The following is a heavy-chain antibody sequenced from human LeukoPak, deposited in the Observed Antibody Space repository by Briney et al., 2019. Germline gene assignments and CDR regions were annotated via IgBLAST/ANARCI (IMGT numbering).Heavy chain of an antibody. CDR3: ARGRRYDFWSGYFRYYFDY. CDR2: INHSGST. V-gene: IGHV4-34*01. J-gene: IGHJ4*02. CDR1: GGSFSGYY. D-gene: IGHD3-3*01. Sequence: PSETLSLTCAVYGGSFSGYYWSWIRQPPGKGVEWIGEINHSGSTNYNPSLKSRVTISVDTSKNQFSLKLSSVTAADTAVYYCARGRRYDFWSGYFRYYFDYWGQGTLVTVSS.